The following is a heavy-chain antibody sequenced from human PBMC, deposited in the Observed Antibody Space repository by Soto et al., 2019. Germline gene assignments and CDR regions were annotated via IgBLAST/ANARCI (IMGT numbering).Heavy chain of an antibody. CDR2: ISGSGGST. Sequence: GGSLRLSCAASGFTFSSYAMSWVRQAPGKGLEWVSAISGSGGSTYYADSVKGRFTISRDNSKNTLYLQMNSLRAEDTAVYYCANPGGRIAAAGTGNAFDIWGQGTMVTVSS. V-gene: IGHV3-23*01. CDR1: GFTFSSYA. J-gene: IGHJ3*02. CDR3: ANPGGRIAAAGTGNAFDI. D-gene: IGHD6-13*01.